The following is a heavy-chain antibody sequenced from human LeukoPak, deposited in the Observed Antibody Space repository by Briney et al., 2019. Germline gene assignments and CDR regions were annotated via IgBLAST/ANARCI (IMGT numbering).Heavy chain of an antibody. D-gene: IGHD2-2*01. CDR2: INQLGNEK. CDR3: GRDRVVPAATFY. CDR1: GFTFSSYW. V-gene: IGHV3-7*01. Sequence: GGSLRLSCAASGFTFSSYWMSWIRQAPGRGLEWVANINQLGNEKNYVDSVNGRFTISRNNVDDSLYLEMHSLRVEDTAVYYCGRDRVVPAATFYWGQGVLVTVSS. J-gene: IGHJ4*02.